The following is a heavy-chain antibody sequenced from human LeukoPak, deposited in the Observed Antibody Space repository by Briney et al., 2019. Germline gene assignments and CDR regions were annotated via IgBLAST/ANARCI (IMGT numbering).Heavy chain of an antibody. CDR3: ARDYYDSSRYYYERQHY. V-gene: IGHV1-46*01. D-gene: IGHD3-22*01. J-gene: IGHJ4*02. Sequence: ASVKVSCKASGYTFTSYYMHWVRQAPGQGLEWMGIINPSGGSTSYAQKFQGRVTMTRDMSTSTVYMELSSLRSEDTAVYYCARDYYDSSRYYYERQHYWGQGTLVTVSS. CDR2: INPSGGST. CDR1: GYTFTSYY.